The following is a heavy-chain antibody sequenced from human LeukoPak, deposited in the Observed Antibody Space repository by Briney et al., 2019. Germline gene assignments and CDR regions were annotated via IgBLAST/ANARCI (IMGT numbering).Heavy chain of an antibody. V-gene: IGHV4-30-4*01. CDR3: ARGLYWFDTSAYYGYYFDY. CDR2: IYHTGNT. J-gene: IGHJ4*02. CDR1: GGSISSGDYY. Sequence: PSETLSLTCTVSGGSISSGDYYWSWIRQPPGKGLEWIGYIYHTGNTYFNPSLKSRVTMSVDTSKNQFSLRLSSVTAADTAVYYCARGLYWFDTSAYYGYYFDYWGLGTLVTVSS. D-gene: IGHD3-22*01.